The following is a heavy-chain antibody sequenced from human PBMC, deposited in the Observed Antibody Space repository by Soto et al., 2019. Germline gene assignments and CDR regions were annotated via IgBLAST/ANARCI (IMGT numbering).Heavy chain of an antibody. D-gene: IGHD2-8*02. CDR2: IRGSGDNT. J-gene: IGHJ4*02. CDR1: GFTFSSYS. CDR3: ARDSTDIVLGVTTRENYIAY. Sequence: LRLSCAASGFTFSSYSLSWVRQAPGKGLDWVSAIRGSGDNTYYADSVKGRFTISRDNTKNTLYLQMNSLRAEDTAVYYCARDSTDIVLGVTTRENYIAYWGQGTLVPVSS. V-gene: IGHV3-23*01.